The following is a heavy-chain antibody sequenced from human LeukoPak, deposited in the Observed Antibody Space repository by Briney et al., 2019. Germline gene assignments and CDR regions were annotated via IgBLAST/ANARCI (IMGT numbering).Heavy chain of an antibody. Sequence: ASVKVSCKASGYTFTSYDINWVRQAPGQGLEWMGWMNPNSGNTGYAQKFQGRVTMTRNTSISTAYMELSSLRSEDTAVYYCARCPNYYDSSGYASDAFDIWGQGTMVTVSS. CDR2: MNPNSGNT. CDR1: GYTFTSYD. D-gene: IGHD3-22*01. J-gene: IGHJ3*02. CDR3: ARCPNYYDSSGYASDAFDI. V-gene: IGHV1-8*01.